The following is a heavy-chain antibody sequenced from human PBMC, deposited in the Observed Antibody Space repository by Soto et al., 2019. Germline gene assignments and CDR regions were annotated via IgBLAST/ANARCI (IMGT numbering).Heavy chain of an antibody. Sequence: EVQLVESGGGLVQPGGSLRLSCEASGFTFSVYWMHWVRQPPGKGLVWVSALGAARDPYYVGSVKGRFSVSRDNAQNSLFLQMNNLRVDDTAVYFCARAYLGRLPRRADYYYAMDVWGRGTTVTVSS. CDR2: LGAARDP. D-gene: IGHD1-26*01. V-gene: IGHV3-13*05. CDR1: GFTFSVYW. CDR3: ARAYLGRLPRRADYYYAMDV. J-gene: IGHJ6*02.